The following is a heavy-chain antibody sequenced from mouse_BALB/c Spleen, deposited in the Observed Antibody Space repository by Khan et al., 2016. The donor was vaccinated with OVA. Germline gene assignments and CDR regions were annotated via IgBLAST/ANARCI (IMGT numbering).Heavy chain of an antibody. V-gene: IGHV2-2*02. CDR3: ARIFIGTTDYAMDY. Sequence: QVQLKQLGPGLVQPSQSLSITCTVSGFSLTSYGVHWVRQSPGKGLEWLGVIWSGGSTDYNAAFISRLSISKDNSKSQVFVKMTSLQANDTAIYYCARIFIGTTDYAMDYWGQGTSVTVSS. CDR2: IWSGGST. CDR1: GFSLTSYG. J-gene: IGHJ4*01. D-gene: IGHD2-14*01.